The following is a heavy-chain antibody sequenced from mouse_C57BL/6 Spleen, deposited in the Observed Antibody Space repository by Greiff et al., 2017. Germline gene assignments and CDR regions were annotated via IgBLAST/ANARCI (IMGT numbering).Heavy chain of an antibody. Sequence: VQLQQSGAELVKPGASVKISCKASGYAFSSYWMNWVKQRPGKGLAWIGQIYPGDGDTNYNGKFKGKATLTADKSSSTAYMPLSSLTSEDSAVYFCARTGYDSLYYAMDYWGQGTSVTVSS. D-gene: IGHD2-4*01. V-gene: IGHV1-80*01. CDR2: IYPGDGDT. CDR1: GYAFSSYW. CDR3: ARTGYDSLYYAMDY. J-gene: IGHJ4*01.